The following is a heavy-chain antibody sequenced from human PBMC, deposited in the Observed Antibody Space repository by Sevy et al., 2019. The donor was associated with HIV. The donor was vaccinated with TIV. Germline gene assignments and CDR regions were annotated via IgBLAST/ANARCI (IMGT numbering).Heavy chain of an antibody. D-gene: IGHD1-26*01. CDR1: GYTFTSYD. J-gene: IGHJ6*02. CDR3: ARVRERPYGMDV. V-gene: IGHV1-8*01. Sequence: ASVKVSCKASGYTFTSYDINWVRQATGQGLEWMGWMNPNSGNTGYAQMFQGRVTMTRNTSISTAYMELSSLRSEDTAMYYCARVRERPYGMDVWGQGTTVTVSS. CDR2: MNPNSGNT.